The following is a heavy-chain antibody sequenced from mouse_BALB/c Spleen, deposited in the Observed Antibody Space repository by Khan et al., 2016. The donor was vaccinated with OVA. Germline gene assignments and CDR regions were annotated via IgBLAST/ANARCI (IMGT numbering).Heavy chain of an antibody. CDR1: GYTFTSYT. CDR3: EREWAYYRYDGWFAY. Sequence: QVQLKESGAELARPGASVKMSCKASGYTFTSYTMHWVKQRPGQGLEWIGYINPSNDYTNYNQKFKDKATLTADKSSSTAYMQLSSLTSEDSAVYYCEREWAYYRYDGWFAYWGQGSMVTISA. CDR2: INPSNDYT. V-gene: IGHV1-4*01. D-gene: IGHD2-14*01. J-gene: IGHJ3*01.